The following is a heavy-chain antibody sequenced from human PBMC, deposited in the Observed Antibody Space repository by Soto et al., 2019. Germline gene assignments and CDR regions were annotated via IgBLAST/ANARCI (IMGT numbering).Heavy chain of an antibody. CDR2: IYPSDSDT. V-gene: IGHV5-51*01. CDR3: ARPANTVADHFDL. D-gene: IGHD4-17*01. J-gene: IGHJ4*02. CDR1: GYTFTIYW. Sequence: PGASLKISWQVSGYTFTIYWIGWVRQMPGKGLEWMGIIYPSDSDTRYSPSFQGQVTISADQSINTAYLQWDSLKASDTAIYYCARPANTVADHFDLWGQGTPVTVSS.